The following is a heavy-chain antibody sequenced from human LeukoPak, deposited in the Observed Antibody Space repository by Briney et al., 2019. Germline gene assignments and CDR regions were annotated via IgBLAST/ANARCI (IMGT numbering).Heavy chain of an antibody. J-gene: IGHJ4*02. CDR1: GFTVRTSY. V-gene: IGHV3-53*01. CDR2: IYSGGAT. CDR3: ARGGETATGPFDY. D-gene: IGHD5-24*01. Sequence: GGSLRLSCAASGFTVRTSYMSWVRHAPGKGLEWVSVIYSGGATHYADSVQGRFTISRDNSKNTLYLQMSSLRVEDTAIYYCARGGETATGPFDYWGQGTLVTVSS.